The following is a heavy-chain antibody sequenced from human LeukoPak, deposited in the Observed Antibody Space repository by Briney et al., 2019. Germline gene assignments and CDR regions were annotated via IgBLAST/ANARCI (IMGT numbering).Heavy chain of an antibody. CDR2: ISSSSSYI. D-gene: IGHD3-3*01. V-gene: IGHV3-21*01. CDR3: ARGGNYDFWSGYMNYFDY. Sequence: GGSLRLSCAASGFTFSSYSMNWVRQAPGKGLELVSSISSSSSYIYYADSVKGRFTISRDNAKNSLYLQMNSLRAEDTAVYYCARGGNYDFWSGYMNYFDYWGQGTLVTVSS. J-gene: IGHJ4*02. CDR1: GFTFSSYS.